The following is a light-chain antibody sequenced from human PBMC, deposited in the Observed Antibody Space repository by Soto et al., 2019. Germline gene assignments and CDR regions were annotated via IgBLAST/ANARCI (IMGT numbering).Light chain of an antibody. Sequence: QSVLTQPPSASGTPGQRVTISCSGSSSNIGSNTVNWYQQLPGTAPKLLIYSDNQRPSGVPDRFSGSKSGTSVSLAISGLQSEDEADYYCAAWDDSLNGNVFGTGTKPPS. CDR3: AAWDDSLNGNV. CDR1: SSNIGSNT. J-gene: IGLJ1*01. CDR2: SDN. V-gene: IGLV1-44*01.